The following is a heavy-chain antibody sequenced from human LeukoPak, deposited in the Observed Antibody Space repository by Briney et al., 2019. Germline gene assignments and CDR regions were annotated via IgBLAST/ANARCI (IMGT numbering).Heavy chain of an antibody. J-gene: IGHJ4*02. Sequence: NTGGSLRLSCVASGFTFSSYSMNWVRQAPGKGLEWVSSISSSSSYKYYTDSVKGRFTISRDNSKNTLYLQMNSLRAEDTALYYCARGGHDCSGADCALDWGQGTLVTVSS. CDR3: ARGGHDCSGADCALD. CDR1: GFTFSSYS. V-gene: IGHV3-21*01. D-gene: IGHD2-21*02. CDR2: ISSSSSYK.